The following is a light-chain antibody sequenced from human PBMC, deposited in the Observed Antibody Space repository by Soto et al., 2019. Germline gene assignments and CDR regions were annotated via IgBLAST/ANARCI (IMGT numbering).Light chain of an antibody. CDR1: SGSIASNY. CDR2: EDN. CDR3: QSYDVKTVV. J-gene: IGLJ2*01. Sequence: LTQPPSVSESPGKTLTISCSRSSGSIASNYVQWYQQRPDSAPTTVIYEDNKRPSGVPDRFSGSIDRSSNSASLTISGLKTEDEDDYYCQSYDVKTVVFGGGTKLTVL. V-gene: IGLV6-57*04.